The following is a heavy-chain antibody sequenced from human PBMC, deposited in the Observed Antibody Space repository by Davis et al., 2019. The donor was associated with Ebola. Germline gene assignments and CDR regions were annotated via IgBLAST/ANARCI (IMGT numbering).Heavy chain of an antibody. D-gene: IGHD6-19*01. CDR3: ARSTRQGSGWS. CDR2: INHSGST. V-gene: IGHV4-34*01. J-gene: IGHJ5*02. CDR1: GFTFGDYA. Sequence: PGGSLRLSCTASGFTFGDYAMSWIRQPPGKGLEWIGEINHSGSTNYNPSLKSRVTISVDTSKNQFSLKLSSVTAADTAVYYCARSTRQGSGWSCGQGTLVTVSS.